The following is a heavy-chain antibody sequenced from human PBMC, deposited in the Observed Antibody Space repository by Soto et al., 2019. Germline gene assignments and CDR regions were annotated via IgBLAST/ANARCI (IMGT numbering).Heavy chain of an antibody. CDR2: VYNSRST. Sequence: SETLSLTCTVSGGSISSNYWTWIRQPPGKGLEWIGYVYNSRSTNYNPSLKSRVTISEDTSKSQFSLKVNSMTAADTAVYYCARYRREAVAGYTLDNWGQGILVTVSS. D-gene: IGHD6-13*01. CDR1: GGSISSNY. CDR3: ARYRREAVAGYTLDN. V-gene: IGHV4-59*01. J-gene: IGHJ4*02.